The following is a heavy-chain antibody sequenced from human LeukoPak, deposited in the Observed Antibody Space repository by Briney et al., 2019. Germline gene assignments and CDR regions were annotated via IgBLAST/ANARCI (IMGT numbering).Heavy chain of an antibody. CDR3: ARPHCGGGSCYLDY. Sequence: GGSLRLSCAASGFIVSHNYMSWVRQAPGKGLESVSLIYSSGSTYYADSVKGRFTISRDNSKNTLYLQMNNLRVEDAAVYYCARPHCGGGSCYLDYWGQGTLVTVSS. V-gene: IGHV3-53*01. J-gene: IGHJ4*02. CDR2: IYSSGST. D-gene: IGHD2-15*01. CDR1: GFIVSHNY.